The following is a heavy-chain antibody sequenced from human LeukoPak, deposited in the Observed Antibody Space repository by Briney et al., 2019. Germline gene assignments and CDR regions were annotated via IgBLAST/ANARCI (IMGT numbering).Heavy chain of an antibody. J-gene: IGHJ4*02. CDR1: GFTFSSYG. D-gene: IGHD3-10*01. CDR3: AKDGGIWFGELRYFDY. V-gene: IGHV3-23*01. Sequence: GGTLRLSCAASGFTFSSYGMSWVRQAPGKGLEWVSAISGSGGSTYYADSVKGRFTISRDNSKNTLYLQMNSLRAEDTAVYYCAKDGGIWFGELRYFDYWGQGTLVTVSS. CDR2: ISGSGGST.